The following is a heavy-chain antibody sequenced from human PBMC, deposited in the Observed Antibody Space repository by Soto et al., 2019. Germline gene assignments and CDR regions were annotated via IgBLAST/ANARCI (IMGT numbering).Heavy chain of an antibody. D-gene: IGHD5-18*01. J-gene: IGHJ4*01. CDR1: GFTFTSYA. Sequence: GGSLRLSCAASGFTFTSYAMTWVRQAPGKGLEWVSGIRATADSPYYADSVKGRFTISKDNSNNILYLQMNNLRAEDTAVYYCAKIPHNGSAYSWFDHWGQRNVLTISS. CDR3: AKIPHNGSAYSWFDH. V-gene: IGHV3-23*01. CDR2: IRATADSP.